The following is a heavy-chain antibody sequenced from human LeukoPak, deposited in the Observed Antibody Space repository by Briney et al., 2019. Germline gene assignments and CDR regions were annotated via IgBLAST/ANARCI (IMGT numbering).Heavy chain of an antibody. J-gene: IGHJ6*03. V-gene: IGHV4-30-2*01. CDR2: IYHSGST. D-gene: IGHD6-13*01. CDR1: GGSISSGGYY. CDR3: ARGQAAHYYYYYMDV. Sequence: SETLSLTCTVSGGSISSGGYYWSWIRQPPGKGLEWIGYIYHSGSTYYNPSLKSRVTISVDRSKNQFSLKLSSVTAADTAVYYCARGQAAHYYYYYMDVWGKGTTVTVSS.